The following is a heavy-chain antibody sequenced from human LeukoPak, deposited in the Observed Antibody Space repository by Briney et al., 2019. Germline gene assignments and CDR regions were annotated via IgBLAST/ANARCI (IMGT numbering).Heavy chain of an antibody. Sequence: GGSLRVSCAASGFTVSSNYMSWVRQAPGKGLEWVSVIYSGGSTYYADSVKGRFTISRDNSKNTLYLQMNSLRAEDTAVYYCAREGSGIDYWGQGTLVTVSS. V-gene: IGHV3-53*01. D-gene: IGHD1-1*01. J-gene: IGHJ4*02. CDR1: GFTVSSNY. CDR2: IYSGGST. CDR3: AREGSGIDY.